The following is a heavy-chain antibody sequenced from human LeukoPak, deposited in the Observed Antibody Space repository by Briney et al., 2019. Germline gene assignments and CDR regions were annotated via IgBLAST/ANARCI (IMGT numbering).Heavy chain of an antibody. CDR1: GFTFSSYG. CDR2: IRYDGSNK. V-gene: IGHV3-30*02. Sequence: SGGSLRLSCAASGFTFSSYGMHWVRQAPGKGLEWVAFIRYDGSNKYYADSVKGRFTISRDNSKNTLYLQMNNLRAEDTAVYYCAKSWIQLWYFDYWGQGTLVTVSS. J-gene: IGHJ4*02. CDR3: AKSWIQLWYFDY. D-gene: IGHD5-18*01.